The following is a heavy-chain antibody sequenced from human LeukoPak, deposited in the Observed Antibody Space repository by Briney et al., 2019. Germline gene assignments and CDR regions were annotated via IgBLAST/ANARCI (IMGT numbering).Heavy chain of an antibody. Sequence: SETLSLTCAVYGGSFSGYYWSWIRQPPGKGLEWIGEINHSGSTNYNPSLKSRVTISVDTSKNQFSLKLSSVTAADTAVYYCARGMRMVRGVTFDYWGQGTLVTVSS. J-gene: IGHJ4*02. CDR2: INHSGST. V-gene: IGHV4-34*01. CDR1: GGSFSGYY. CDR3: ARGMRMVRGVTFDY. D-gene: IGHD3-10*01.